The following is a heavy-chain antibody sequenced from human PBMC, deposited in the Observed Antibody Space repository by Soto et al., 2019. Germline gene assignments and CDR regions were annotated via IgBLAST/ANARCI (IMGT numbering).Heavy chain of an antibody. J-gene: IGHJ4*02. D-gene: IGHD1-1*01. CDR1: GFSLTTSGVG. CDR3: AHRRGGYAWYDAHFDY. V-gene: IGHV2-5*02. CDR2: IYWDDDK. Sequence: QITLKESGPTLVKPTQTLTLTCSFSGFSLTTSGVGVGWIRQPPGKALESLALIYWDDDKRYSPFLRSRLTITQDTSKNPLVLTITNMDPVDTATYFCAHRRGGYAWYDAHFDYWGQGALVTVSS.